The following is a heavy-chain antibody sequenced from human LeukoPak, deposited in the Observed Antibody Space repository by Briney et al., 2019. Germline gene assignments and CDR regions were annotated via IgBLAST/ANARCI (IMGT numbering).Heavy chain of an antibody. V-gene: IGHV4-59*01. J-gene: IGHJ6*03. Sequence: PSETLSLTCTVSGGSISSYYWSWIRQPPGKGLEWIGYIYYSGNTNYNPSLKSRVTISVDTSKNQFSLKLSSVTAADTAVYYCARGYTTDYYYMDVWGKGTTVTVSS. D-gene: IGHD1-14*01. CDR3: ARGYTTDYYYMDV. CDR1: GGSISSYY. CDR2: IYYSGNT.